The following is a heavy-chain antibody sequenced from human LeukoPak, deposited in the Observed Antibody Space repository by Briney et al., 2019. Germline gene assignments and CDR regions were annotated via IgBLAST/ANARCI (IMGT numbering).Heavy chain of an antibody. CDR2: IRDSGEA. CDR1: GFRVSDYY. D-gene: IGHD3/OR15-3a*01. Sequence: PGGSLRLSCAVSGFRVSDYYMSGVRQAPGKGLEWVGLIRDSGEAFYADFVRGRFAISRDESENTLYLQMNSLRVEDTAVYFCARDRAALQDWVEFDPWGQGTPVIVSS. CDR3: ARDRAALQDWVEFDP. J-gene: IGHJ5*02. V-gene: IGHV3-66*03.